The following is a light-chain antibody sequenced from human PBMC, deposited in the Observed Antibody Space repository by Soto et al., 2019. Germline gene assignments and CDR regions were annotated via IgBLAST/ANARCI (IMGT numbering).Light chain of an antibody. CDR2: DVS. CDR3: CSFAGYFTVV. V-gene: IGLV2-11*01. J-gene: IGLJ2*01. Sequence: QSALTQPRSVSGSPGQSVTISCTGTRSDVGAYNFFSWYQQHPGKAPKVMIYDVSERPSGVPDRFSGSKSGNTASLTISGLQADDEADYYCCSFAGYFTVVFGGGTKLTVL. CDR1: RSDVGAYNF.